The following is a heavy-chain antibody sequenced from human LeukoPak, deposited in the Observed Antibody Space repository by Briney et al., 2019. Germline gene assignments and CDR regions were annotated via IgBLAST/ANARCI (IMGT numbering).Heavy chain of an antibody. CDR1: GFTFSSYE. CDR3: ARDLPYGISDYPPGI. D-gene: IGHD3-22*01. Sequence: GGSLRLSCAASGFTFSSYERNWVRQAPGKGLEWVSYISSRGITIYYADSVRGRFAISRDNAKNSLYLQMNSLRAEDTAVYYCARDLPYGISDYPPGIWGQGTLVTVSS. CDR2: ISSRGITI. J-gene: IGHJ4*02. V-gene: IGHV3-48*03.